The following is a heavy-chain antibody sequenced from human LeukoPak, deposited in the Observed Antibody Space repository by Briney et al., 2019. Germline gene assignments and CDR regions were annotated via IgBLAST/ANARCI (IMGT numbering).Heavy chain of an antibody. Sequence: EASVKVSCKASGGTFSSYAISWVRQAPGQGLEWMGRIIPILGIANYAQKFQGRVTITADKSTSTAYMELSSLRSEDTALYYCARGGYCSSTSCYYPDYWGQGTLVTVSS. CDR3: ARGGYCSSTSCYYPDY. CDR1: GGTFSSYA. J-gene: IGHJ4*02. V-gene: IGHV1-69*04. D-gene: IGHD2-2*01. CDR2: IIPILGIA.